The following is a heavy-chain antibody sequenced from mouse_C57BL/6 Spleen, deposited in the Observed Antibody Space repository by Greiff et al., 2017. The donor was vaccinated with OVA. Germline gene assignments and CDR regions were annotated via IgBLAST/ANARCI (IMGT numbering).Heavy chain of an antibody. CDR3: ARAYYSNYEGYWYCDV. J-gene: IGHJ1*03. CDR2: IYPRSGNT. V-gene: IGHV1-81*01. D-gene: IGHD2-5*01. CDR1: GYTFTSYG. Sequence: QVQLKQSGAELARPGASVKLSCKASGYTFTSYGISWVKQSPGQGLEWIGEIYPRSGNTYYNETFKGKATLTADKSSSTAYMELRSLTSEDSAVDFCARAYYSNYEGYWYCDVWGTGTTVTVSS.